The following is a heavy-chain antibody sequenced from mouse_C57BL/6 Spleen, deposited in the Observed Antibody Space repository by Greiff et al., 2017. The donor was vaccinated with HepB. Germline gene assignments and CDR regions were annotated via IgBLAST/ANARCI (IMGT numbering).Heavy chain of an antibody. CDR1: GYAFSSSW. V-gene: IGHV1-82*01. CDR3: ARSYYYGSSWYFDV. D-gene: IGHD1-1*01. Sequence: VQLQESGPELVKPGASVKISCKASGYAFSSSWMNWVKQRPGKGLEWIGRIYPGDGDTNYNGKFKGKATLTADKSSSTAYMQLSSLTSEDSAVYFCARSYYYGSSWYFDVWGTGTTVTVSS. CDR2: IYPGDGDT. J-gene: IGHJ1*03.